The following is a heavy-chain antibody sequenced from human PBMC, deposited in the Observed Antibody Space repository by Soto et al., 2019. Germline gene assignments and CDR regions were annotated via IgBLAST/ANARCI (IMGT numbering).Heavy chain of an antibody. CDR1: GYTFTSFG. CDR3: ARGGSYHATVDY. D-gene: IGHD3-16*02. CDR2: ISGYNGNT. J-gene: IGHJ4*02. Sequence: QVQLVQSGAEVKKAGASVKVSCKVYGYTFTSFGISWVRQAPGQGLEWMGWISGYNGNTDYAEKFQGRVTMTTDTSTSTAHMELRSLRSDDPATYYCARGGSYHATVDYWGQGTLVTVSS. V-gene: IGHV1-18*04.